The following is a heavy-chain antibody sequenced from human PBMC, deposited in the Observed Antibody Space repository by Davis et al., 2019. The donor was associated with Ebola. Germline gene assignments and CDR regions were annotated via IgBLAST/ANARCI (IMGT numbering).Heavy chain of an antibody. V-gene: IGHV3-48*01. J-gene: IGHJ2*01. CDR1: GFTFSSYS. CDR3: ARGTMVQGVISYWYFDL. Sequence: GESLKISCAASGFTFSSYSMNWVRQAPGKGLEWLSYISSSSSTRYYADSVKGRFTISRDNSKNTLYLQMNSLRAEDTAVYYCARGTMVQGVISYWYFDLWGRGTLVTVSS. CDR2: ISSSSSTR. D-gene: IGHD3-10*01.